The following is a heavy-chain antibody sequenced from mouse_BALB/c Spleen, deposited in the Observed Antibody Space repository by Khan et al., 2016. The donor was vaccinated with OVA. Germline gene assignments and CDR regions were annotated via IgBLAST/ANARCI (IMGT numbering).Heavy chain of an antibody. CDR3: ARTGDYYFDY. CDR2: IGSDSSTI. J-gene: IGHJ2*01. Sequence: EVELVESGGGLVQPGGSRKLSCAASGFTFSGFGMHWVRQAPEKGLEWVAFIGSDSSTIYYADTVKGRFTISRDNPKKTLFLQMTSLRSEDTAMYVCARTGDYYFDYWGQGTTLTGSS. CDR1: GFTFSGFG. D-gene: IGHD2-13*01. V-gene: IGHV5-17*02.